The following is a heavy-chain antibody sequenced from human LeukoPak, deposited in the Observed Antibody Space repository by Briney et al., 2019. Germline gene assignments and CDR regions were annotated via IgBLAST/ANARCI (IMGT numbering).Heavy chain of an antibody. D-gene: IGHD2-2*01. J-gene: IGHJ4*02. CDR3: AGLLERCSSTSCHTFDY. CDR1: AGSISSGGYS. Sequence: PSQTLSLTCTVSAGSISSGGYSWSWIRQPPGKGLEWIGYIYHSGSTYYNPSLKSRVTISVDRSKNQFSLKLSSVTAADTAVYYCAGLLERCSSTSCHTFDYWGQGTLVTVSS. V-gene: IGHV4-30-2*01. CDR2: IYHSGST.